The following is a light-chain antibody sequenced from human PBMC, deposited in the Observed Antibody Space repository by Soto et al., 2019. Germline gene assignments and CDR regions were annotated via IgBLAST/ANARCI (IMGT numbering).Light chain of an antibody. CDR3: QQRSNWPLT. Sequence: IVLTQSPATLSLSPGDRATLSCRASQSVSSYLAWYQQKPGQAPRLLIYDASNRATGIPARFSGSGSGTDFTRTIRSLEPEDFAIYYCQQRSNWPLTFGGGTKVEIK. CDR1: QSVSSY. CDR2: DAS. J-gene: IGKJ4*01. V-gene: IGKV3-11*01.